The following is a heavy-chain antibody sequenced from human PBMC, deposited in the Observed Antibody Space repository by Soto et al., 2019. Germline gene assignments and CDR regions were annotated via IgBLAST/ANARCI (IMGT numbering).Heavy chain of an antibody. V-gene: IGHV3-74*01. CDR3: AREADILGFYYHYGMDV. D-gene: IGHD5-12*01. Sequence: GGSLRLSCAASGFTLSSYWMHWVRQAPGKGLVWVSRINSDGSSTSYADSVKGRFTISRDNAKNTLYLQMNSLRAEDTAVYYCAREADILGFYYHYGMDVWGQGTTVTVSS. J-gene: IGHJ6*02. CDR1: GFTLSSYW. CDR2: INSDGSST.